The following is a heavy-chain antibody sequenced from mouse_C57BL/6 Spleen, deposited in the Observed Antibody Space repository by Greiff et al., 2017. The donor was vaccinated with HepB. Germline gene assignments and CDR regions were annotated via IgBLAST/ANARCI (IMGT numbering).Heavy chain of an antibody. CDR1: GYTFTDYY. CDR2: IGPGSGST. J-gene: IGHJ1*03. V-gene: IGHV1-77*01. D-gene: IGHD1-1*01. CDR3: ARSGYYGSSPYWYFDV. Sequence: QVHVKQSGAELVKPGASVKISCKASGYTFTDYYINWVKQRPGQGLEWIGKIGPGSGSTYYNEKFKGKATLTADKSSSTAYMQLSSLTSEDSAVYFCARSGYYGSSPYWYFDVWGTGTTVTVSS.